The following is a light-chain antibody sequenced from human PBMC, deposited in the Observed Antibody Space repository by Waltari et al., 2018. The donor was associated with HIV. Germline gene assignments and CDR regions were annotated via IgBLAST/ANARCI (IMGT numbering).Light chain of an antibody. J-gene: IGLJ2*01. V-gene: IGLV2-23*01. CDR1: SSDVGSYNL. CDR2: EGT. CDR3: YSYAGSSTLV. Sequence: QSALTQPASVSGSPGQSITISYTGTSSDVGSYNLVSWYQQHPGKAPKLMIYEGTKRPSGVSNRFSGSKSGNTASLTISGLQAEDEADYYCYSYAGSSTLVFGGGTKLTVL.